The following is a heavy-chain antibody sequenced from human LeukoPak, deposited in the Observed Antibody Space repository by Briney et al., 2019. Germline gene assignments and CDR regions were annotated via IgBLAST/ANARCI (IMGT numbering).Heavy chain of an antibody. V-gene: IGHV4-38-2*01. Sequence: SETLSLTCAVSGYSISSGYYWGWIRQPPGKGLEWIGSIYYSGNTYCNPSLKSRVTISVDTSKNQFSLKLSSVTAADTAVYYCARHVGSTPYYMDVWGKGTTVTVSS. CDR1: GYSISSGYY. D-gene: IGHD1-1*01. CDR3: ARHVGSTPYYMDV. J-gene: IGHJ6*03. CDR2: IYYSGNT.